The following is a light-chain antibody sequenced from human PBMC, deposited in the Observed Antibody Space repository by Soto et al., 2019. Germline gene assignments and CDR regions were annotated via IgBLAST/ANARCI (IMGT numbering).Light chain of an antibody. Sequence: EIVMTQSPATLSVYPGERATLSCRASQSVSSNLAWYQQKPDHAPRLLIYGASTRATGIPARFSGSGSGTEFTLSISSLQSEDFAVYYCQQYNNWPPGTFGHGTKVEIK. J-gene: IGKJ1*01. CDR1: QSVSSN. CDR3: QQYNNWPPGT. V-gene: IGKV3-15*01. CDR2: GAS.